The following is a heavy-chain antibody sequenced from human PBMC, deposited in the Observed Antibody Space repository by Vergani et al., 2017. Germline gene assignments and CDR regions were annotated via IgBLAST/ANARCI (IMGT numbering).Heavy chain of an antibody. CDR1: GASIRSRNYY. Sequence: QLQLPESGPGLVKPSATLSLTCSVSGASIRSRNYYWGWIRQPPGKGLEWIASIYYSGSTYYHPSLKSRVTISVDTSKNQFSLELSSVTAADTAVYFCARHSTLEWLVNLGWFDPWGQGILFTVSS. J-gene: IGHJ5*02. CDR2: IYYSGST. D-gene: IGHD6-19*01. CDR3: ARHSTLEWLVNLGWFDP. V-gene: IGHV4-39*01.